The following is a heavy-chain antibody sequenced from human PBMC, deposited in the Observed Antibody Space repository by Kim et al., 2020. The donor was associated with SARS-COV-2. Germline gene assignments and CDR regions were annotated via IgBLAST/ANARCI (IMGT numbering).Heavy chain of an antibody. J-gene: IGHJ5*02. D-gene: IGHD2-8*01. CDR3: ARSQDVSPPNWFDP. Sequence: ADSVKGRFTISRDNAKNSLYLQMNSLRAEDTAVYYCARSQDVSPPNWFDPWGQGTLVTVSS. V-gene: IGHV3-21*01.